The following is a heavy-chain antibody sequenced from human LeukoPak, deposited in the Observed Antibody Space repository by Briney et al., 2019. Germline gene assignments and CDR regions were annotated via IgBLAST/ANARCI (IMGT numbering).Heavy chain of an antibody. CDR2: INPAGNYQ. CDR1: GFTFSSYA. J-gene: IGHJ5*01. V-gene: IGHV3-74*01. D-gene: IGHD3-3*01. CDR3: VRDWDHYDFDS. Sequence: PGGSLRLSCAASGFTFSSYAMSWVRQAPGKGLVWVSRINPAGNYQNYADSVKGRFTISRDNAKNIVYLQMNSLRAEDTALFYCVRDWDHYDFDSWGQGTLVTVSS.